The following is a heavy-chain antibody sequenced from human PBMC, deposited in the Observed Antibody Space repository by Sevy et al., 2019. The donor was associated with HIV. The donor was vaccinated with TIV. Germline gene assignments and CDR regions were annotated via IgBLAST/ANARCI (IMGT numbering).Heavy chain of an antibody. V-gene: IGHV1-18*01. CDR2: ISAYNGNT. D-gene: IGHD4-17*01. CDR3: AREGYGDYDYYFDY. J-gene: IGHJ4*02. Sequence: ASVKVSCKASGYTFTSYGISWVRQAPGQGLEWMGWISAYNGNTNYAQKLQGRVTMTTDTSTSTAYLELRSLRSDDTAVYYCAREGYGDYDYYFDYWGQGTLVTVSS. CDR1: GYTFTSYG.